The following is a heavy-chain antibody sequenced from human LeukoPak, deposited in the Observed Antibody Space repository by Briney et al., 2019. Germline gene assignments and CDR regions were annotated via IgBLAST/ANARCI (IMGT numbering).Heavy chain of an antibody. D-gene: IGHD3-10*01. V-gene: IGHV3-53*01. Sequence: GGSVSLFCAASGFPVSSNHMLWARQARGRALEWVSVIYTGGSTYYADSVKGRFTISRDNSKNSLYLQMNSLRAEDTAVYYCARGGFGVTAAHYWGQGTLVTVSS. CDR3: ARGGFGVTAAHY. CDR2: IYTGGST. CDR1: GFPVSSNH. J-gene: IGHJ4*02.